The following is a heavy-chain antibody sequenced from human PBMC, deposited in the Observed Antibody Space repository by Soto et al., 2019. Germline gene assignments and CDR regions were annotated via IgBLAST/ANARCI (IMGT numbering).Heavy chain of an antibody. Sequence: ASVKVSCKASGYTFTYYHVHWVRQVPGQGLEWMGIINPNGGDTRYAEKFQGRVTMTRDTSTSTVYMEVTSLRSEDTALYYCARVAYSYGLLFYLDYWGQGTLVTVSS. CDR3: ARVAYSYGLLFYLDY. D-gene: IGHD5-18*01. J-gene: IGHJ4*02. CDR2: INPNGGDT. CDR1: GYTFTYYH. V-gene: IGHV1-46*01.